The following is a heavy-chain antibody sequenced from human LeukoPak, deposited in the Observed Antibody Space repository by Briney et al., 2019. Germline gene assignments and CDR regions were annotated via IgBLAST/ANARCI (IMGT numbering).Heavy chain of an antibody. CDR1: GGSINAYY. CDR3: ARSARETPGSGYCFDS. D-gene: IGHD2-15*01. CDR2: VYTNRNT. V-gene: IGHV4-4*07. Sequence: SETLSLTCTVSGGSINAYYWAWIRQPAGKGLEWIGRVYTNRNTNYNPSLNSRVTMSVDTSRNQFSLKLTSVTAADTAVYYCARSARETPGSGYCFDSWGRGILVTVSS. J-gene: IGHJ4*02.